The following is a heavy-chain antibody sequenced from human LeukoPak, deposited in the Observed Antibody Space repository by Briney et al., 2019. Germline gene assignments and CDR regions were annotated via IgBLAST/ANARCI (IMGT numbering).Heavy chain of an antibody. CDR2: IQPGGSQG. D-gene: IGHD4-17*01. Sequence: PGGSLRLSCVASGFTFGSYWMTWVRQAPGKGLEWVANIQPGGSQGLYVDSVKGRFIISRDNAKKSLYLQMNSLRAEDTAVYYCTRDPLYGALDSWGQGTLVTVSS. CDR3: TRDPLYGALDS. V-gene: IGHV3-7*01. CDR1: GFTFGSYW. J-gene: IGHJ4*02.